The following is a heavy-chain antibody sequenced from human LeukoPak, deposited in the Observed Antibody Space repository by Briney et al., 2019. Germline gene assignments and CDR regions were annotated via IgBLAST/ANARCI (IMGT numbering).Heavy chain of an antibody. Sequence: ASVKVSCKASGYTFTSYGISWVRQAPGQGLEWMGWISAYNGNTNYAQKLQGRVTMTTGTSTSTAYMELRSLRSDDTAVYYCARDLGVATYYDFWSGPDYWGQGTLVTVSS. CDR1: GYTFTSYG. CDR2: ISAYNGNT. V-gene: IGHV1-18*01. D-gene: IGHD3-3*01. CDR3: ARDLGVATYYDFWSGPDY. J-gene: IGHJ4*02.